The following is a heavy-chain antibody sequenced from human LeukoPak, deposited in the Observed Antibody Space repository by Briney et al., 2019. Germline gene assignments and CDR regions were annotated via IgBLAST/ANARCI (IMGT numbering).Heavy chain of an antibody. D-gene: IGHD4/OR15-4a*01. J-gene: IGHJ3*02. CDR2: ISSSSSYI. Sequence: GGSLRLSCAASGFTFSSYSMNWVRQSPGKGLEWVSSISSSSSYIYYADSVKGRFTISRDNAKNSLYLQMNSLRAEDTAVYYCARVGASDAFDIWGQGTMVTVSS. CDR3: ARVGASDAFDI. CDR1: GFTFSSYS. V-gene: IGHV3-21*01.